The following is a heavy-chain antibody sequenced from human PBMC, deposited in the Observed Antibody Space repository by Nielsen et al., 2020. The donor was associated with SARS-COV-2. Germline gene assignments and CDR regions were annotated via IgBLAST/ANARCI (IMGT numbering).Heavy chain of an antibody. CDR3: AKDLPTNVVVAATAVTTLRYFDY. Sequence: GESLKISCAASGFTFSDDAMTWVRQVPGKGLEWVSSISGSGGSTYYADSVKGRSAISRDNSKSTLYLQLNSLRAEDTAIYYCAKDLPTNVVVAATAVTTLRYFDYWGQGTLVTVSS. D-gene: IGHD2-15*01. V-gene: IGHV3-23*01. J-gene: IGHJ4*02. CDR2: ISGSGGST. CDR1: GFTFSDDA.